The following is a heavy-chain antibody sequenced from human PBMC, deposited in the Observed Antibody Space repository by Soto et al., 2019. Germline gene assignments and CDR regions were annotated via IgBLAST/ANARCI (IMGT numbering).Heavy chain of an antibody. CDR3: AILNGGRGAFDI. D-gene: IGHD4-17*01. CDR2: ISYDGSNK. CDR1: GFTFSTYG. V-gene: IGHV3-33*05. Sequence: GGSLRLSCAASGFTFSTYGMHWVRQAPGKGLEWVATISYDGSNKYYADSVKGRFTISRDNSKNTLYLQMNSLRADDTAVYYCAILNGGRGAFDIWGQGTMVTVSS. J-gene: IGHJ3*02.